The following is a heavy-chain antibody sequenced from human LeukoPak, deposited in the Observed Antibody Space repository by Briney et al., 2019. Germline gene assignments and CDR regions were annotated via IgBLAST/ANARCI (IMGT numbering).Heavy chain of an antibody. J-gene: IGHJ6*02. Sequence: ASVKVPCKASGYTFTSYGISWVRQAPGQGLEWMGWISAYNGNTNYAQKLQGRVTMTTDTSTSTAYMELRSLRSDDTAVYYCARDKPFYQLLIQPPFDDYYYGMDVWGQGTTVTVSS. V-gene: IGHV1-18*01. D-gene: IGHD2-2*01. CDR1: GYTFTSYG. CDR2: ISAYNGNT. CDR3: ARDKPFYQLLIQPPFDDYYYGMDV.